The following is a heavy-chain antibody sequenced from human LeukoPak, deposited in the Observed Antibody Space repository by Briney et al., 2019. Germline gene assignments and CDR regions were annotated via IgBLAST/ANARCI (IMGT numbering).Heavy chain of an antibody. V-gene: IGHV1-2*02. D-gene: IGHD3-3*01. Sequence: ASVKVSCKASGYTFTGYYMHWVRQAPGQGLEWMGWINPNSGGTNYAQKLQGRVTMTTDTSTSTAYMELRSLRSDDTAVYYCARYDFWSGYLHYYYYMDVWGKGTTVTVSS. CDR1: GYTFTGYY. CDR2: INPNSGGT. J-gene: IGHJ6*03. CDR3: ARYDFWSGYLHYYYYMDV.